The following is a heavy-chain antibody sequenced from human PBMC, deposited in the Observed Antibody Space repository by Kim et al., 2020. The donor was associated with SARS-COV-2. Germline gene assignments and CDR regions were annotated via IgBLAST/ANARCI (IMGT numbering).Heavy chain of an antibody. Sequence: WASLRISCAASGFTFSSDSMNWVRQAPGKGLEWVSSISSSSSYIYYADSVKGRFTISRDNAKNSLYLQMNSLRAEDTAVYYCARDPVRGVRSYYFDYWGQGTLVTVSS. CDR2: ISSSSSYI. CDR1: GFTFSSDS. CDR3: ARDPVRGVRSYYFDY. D-gene: IGHD3-10*01. J-gene: IGHJ4*02. V-gene: IGHV3-21*01.